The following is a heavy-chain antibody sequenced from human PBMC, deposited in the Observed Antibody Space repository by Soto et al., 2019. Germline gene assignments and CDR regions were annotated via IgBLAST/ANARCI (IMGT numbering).Heavy chain of an antibody. Sequence: GSLRLSCAASGFTFSTFSMNWVRQAPGKGLEWLSYISGSSSPIYYADSVKGRFTISRDNAKNSLYLQMNSLRAEDTAVYYCARSSGGSGKLWNYYGMDVWGQGTTVTVSS. D-gene: IGHD3-10*01. CDR1: GFTFSTFS. CDR2: ISGSSSPI. J-gene: IGHJ6*02. CDR3: ARSSGGSGKLWNYYGMDV. V-gene: IGHV3-21*05.